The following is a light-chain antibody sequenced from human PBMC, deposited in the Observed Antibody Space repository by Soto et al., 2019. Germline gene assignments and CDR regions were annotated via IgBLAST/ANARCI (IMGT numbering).Light chain of an antibody. J-gene: IGKJ1*01. V-gene: IGKV1-5*01. CDR3: QQYHRYST. Sequence: DIQMTQAPSTLSASVGDRVTITCRASQSINAWLAWYQQKPGKAPKLLIYDVSTLDSGVPSRFSGSASGTEFTLTISYLESDDFATYYCQQYHRYSTFGHGSKV. CDR1: QSINAW. CDR2: DVS.